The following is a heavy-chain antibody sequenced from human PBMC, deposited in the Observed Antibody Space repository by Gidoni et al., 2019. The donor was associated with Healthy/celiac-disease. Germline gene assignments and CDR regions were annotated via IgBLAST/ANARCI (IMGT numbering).Heavy chain of an antibody. Sequence: QVQLVQSGAEVKKPGASVKVSCKVSGYTLTELSMHWVRQAPGKGLEWMGGFDPEDGETIYAQKFQGRVTMTEDTSTDTAYMELRSLRSEDTAVYYCATGWPSGSYPRGWFDPWGQGTLVTVSS. D-gene: IGHD1-26*01. CDR2: FDPEDGET. CDR3: ATGWPSGSYPRGWFDP. V-gene: IGHV1-24*01. CDR1: GYTLTELS. J-gene: IGHJ5*02.